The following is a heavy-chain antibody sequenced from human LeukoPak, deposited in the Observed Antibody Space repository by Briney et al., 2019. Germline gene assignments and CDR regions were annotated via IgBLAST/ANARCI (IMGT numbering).Heavy chain of an antibody. CDR1: GFTFSSYS. CDR3: ARDQRPDYGDYVEEAFDY. V-gene: IGHV3-48*04. Sequence: PGGSLRLSCAASGFTFSSYSMNWVRQAPGKGLEWVSYISSSGSTIYYADSVKGRFTISRDNAKNSLYLQMNSLRAEDTAVYYCARDQRPDYGDYVEEAFDYWGQGTLVTVSS. D-gene: IGHD4-17*01. CDR2: ISSSGSTI. J-gene: IGHJ4*02.